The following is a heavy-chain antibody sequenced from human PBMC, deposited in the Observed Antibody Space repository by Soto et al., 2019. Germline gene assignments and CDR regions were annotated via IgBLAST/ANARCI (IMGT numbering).Heavy chain of an antibody. CDR2: MSHSGGT. V-gene: IGHV4-34*01. CDR3: ARVERGTATTGVDAFDI. J-gene: IGHJ3*02. CDR1: GGSVNSGNYY. Sequence: QVQLQQWGAGLLKPSETLSLTCAVFGGSVNSGNYYWSWIRQPPGKGLEWIGEMSHSGGTHFNPSLKSRVTISVDTSKNQFSLKMSSVTAAVTALYYCARVERGTATTGVDAFDIWGPGTMVTVSS. D-gene: IGHD1-1*01.